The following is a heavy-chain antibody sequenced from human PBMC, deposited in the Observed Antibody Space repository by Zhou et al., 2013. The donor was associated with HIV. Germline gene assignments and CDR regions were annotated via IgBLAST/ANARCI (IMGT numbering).Heavy chain of an antibody. J-gene: IGHJ5*02. D-gene: IGHD6-13*01. Sequence: QVQLVQSGAEVKKPGSSVKVSCKASGGTFSSFAISWVRQAPGQGLEWMGRIIPILHIPTYAQRFQGRVTITADNSTTTAYMELSSLRSEDTAVYFXATXIWQTSSSWANCFDPWGQGTLVTVSS. CDR2: IIPILHIP. CDR1: GGTFSSFA. CDR3: ATXIWQTSSSWANCFDP. V-gene: IGHV1-69*04.